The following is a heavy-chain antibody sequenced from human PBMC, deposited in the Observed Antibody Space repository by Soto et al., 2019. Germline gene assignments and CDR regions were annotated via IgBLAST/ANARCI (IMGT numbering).Heavy chain of an antibody. V-gene: IGHV3-11*03. J-gene: IGHJ4*02. CDR2: ISSSSSFT. Sequence: LSLTCTVSGGSISSYYWSWIRQAPGKGLEWIAYISSSSSFTTYADSVKGRFTMSRDNAKNSLYLQMNSLTAEDTAVYYCARSLSADYWGQGTLVTVSS. D-gene: IGHD3-16*02. CDR3: ARSLSADY. CDR1: GGSISSYY.